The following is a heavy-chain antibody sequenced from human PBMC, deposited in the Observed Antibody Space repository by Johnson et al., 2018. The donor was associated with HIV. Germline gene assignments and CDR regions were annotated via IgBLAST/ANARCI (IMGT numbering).Heavy chain of an antibody. CDR2: ISGSAGIT. D-gene: IGHD2-21*02. Sequence: MQLVESGGGLVQPGGSLRLSCIASGFTFSSYAISWVRQAPGKGLAWVSAISGSAGITYYADSVEGRFTISRDNSRNTLYLQMNSLRTEDTAVYYCARVRCGGDCLDAFDIWGQGTMVTVSS. V-gene: IGHV3-23*04. CDR1: GFTFSSYA. J-gene: IGHJ3*02. CDR3: ARVRCGGDCLDAFDI.